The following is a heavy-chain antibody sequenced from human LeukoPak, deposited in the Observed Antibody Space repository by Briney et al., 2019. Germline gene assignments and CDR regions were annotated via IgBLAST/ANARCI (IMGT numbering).Heavy chain of an antibody. J-gene: IGHJ4*02. D-gene: IGHD3-10*02. Sequence: GGSLRLSCAASGFTFTNAWMSWVRQAPGKGLEWVGRIKSKTDGGTTDYAAPVKGRFTMSRDDSKNTMYLEMNGLQTEDIAVYYCTTHRYYYVIDYWGQGTLVTVSS. CDR3: TTHRYYYVIDY. V-gene: IGHV3-15*01. CDR1: GFTFTNAW. CDR2: IKSKTDGGTT.